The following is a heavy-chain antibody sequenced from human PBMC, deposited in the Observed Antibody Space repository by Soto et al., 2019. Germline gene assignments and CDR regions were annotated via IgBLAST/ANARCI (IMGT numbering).Heavy chain of an antibody. V-gene: IGHV3-7*01. J-gene: IGHJ4*02. CDR1: GSSFSSYA. Sequence: GGSLRLSCAASGSSFSSYAMNWVRQAPGKGLEWVANIKPDGSDKYYVDSVKGRFTISRDNARNSLYLQMNSLRAEDTAVYYCARENYFDYWGQGALVTVSS. CDR2: IKPDGSDK. CDR3: ARENYFDY.